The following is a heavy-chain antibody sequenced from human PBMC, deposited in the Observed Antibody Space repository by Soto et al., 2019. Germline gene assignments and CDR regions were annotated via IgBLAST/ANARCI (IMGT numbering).Heavy chain of an antibody. CDR2: IYYSGST. D-gene: IGHD3-9*01. CDR1: GGSISSYY. Sequence: SETLSLTCTVSGGSISSYYWSWIRQPPGKGLEWIGYIYYSGSTNYNPSLKGRVTMSLDTSKNQFSLRLTSVTAADAAVYFCARQMRGPIPYFGWLSPLTSWGQGTQVNVSS. V-gene: IGHV4-59*08. J-gene: IGHJ5*02. CDR3: ARQMRGPIPYFGWLSPLTS.